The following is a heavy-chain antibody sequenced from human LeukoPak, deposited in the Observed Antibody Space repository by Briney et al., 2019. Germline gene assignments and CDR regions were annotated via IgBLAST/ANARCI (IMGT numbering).Heavy chain of an antibody. J-gene: IGHJ4*02. CDR3: AKGRDYYCDY. Sequence: GGSLRLSCAASGFTFSDYGMHWVRQAPGKGLQWVAFVRYDGSEKFYADSVKGRFIISRDNSKNTLSLQMNSLRIEDTAVYYCAKGRDYYCDYWGQGARVTVSS. CDR1: GFTFSDYG. CDR2: VRYDGSEK. V-gene: IGHV3-30*02.